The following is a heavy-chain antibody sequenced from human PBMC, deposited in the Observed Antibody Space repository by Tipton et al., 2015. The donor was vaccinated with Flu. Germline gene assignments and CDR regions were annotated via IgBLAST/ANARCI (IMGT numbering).Heavy chain of an antibody. J-gene: IGHJ4*02. Sequence: TLSLTCTVSGGSINSHYWSWIRQPAGKGLEWIGRVYTSGNTIYNPSLKSRVTTSLDASKNQFSLSLTSVTAADSAVYFCAKGRGAASSSGVFDSWGRGTLVTVSS. CDR1: GGSINSHY. CDR3: AKGRGAASSSGVFDS. V-gene: IGHV4-4*07. CDR2: VYTSGNT. D-gene: IGHD6-6*01.